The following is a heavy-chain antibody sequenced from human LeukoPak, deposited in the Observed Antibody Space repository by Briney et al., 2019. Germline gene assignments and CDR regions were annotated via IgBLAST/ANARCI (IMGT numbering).Heavy chain of an antibody. CDR1: GYTFTSYY. J-gene: IGHJ4*02. Sequence: ASVRVSCKASGYTFTSYYIHWVRQAPGQGLEWMGRINPNSGGTDYEQKFQGRVTMTRDTSISAAYKELSRLRSDDTAVYYCARDSGGAYYDFWSGPDIPPDFWGQGTLVTVSS. CDR3: ARDSGGAYYDFWSGPDIPPDF. CDR2: INPNSGGT. D-gene: IGHD3-3*01. V-gene: IGHV1-2*06.